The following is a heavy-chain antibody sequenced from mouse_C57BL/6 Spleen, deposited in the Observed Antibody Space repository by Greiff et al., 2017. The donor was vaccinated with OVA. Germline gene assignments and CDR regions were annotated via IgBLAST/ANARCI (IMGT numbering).Heavy chain of an antibody. CDR1: GYTFTSYW. J-gene: IGHJ3*01. V-gene: IGHV1-61*01. CDR3: AREEGYYGFAY. CDR2: IYPSDSET. D-gene: IGHD2-3*01. Sequence: QVQLQQSGAELVRPGSSVKLSCKASGYTFTSYWMDWVKQRPGQGLEWIGNIYPSDSETHYNQKFKDKATLTVDKSSSTAYMQLSSLTSEDSAVYYCAREEGYYGFAYWGQGTLVTVSA.